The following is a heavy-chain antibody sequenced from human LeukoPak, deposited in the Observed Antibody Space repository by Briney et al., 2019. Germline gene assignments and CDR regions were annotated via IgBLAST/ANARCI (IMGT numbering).Heavy chain of an antibody. CDR1: GFTLSSYS. CDR3: ARLTWYYDFWSGYPYYYYYYMDV. Sequence: GGSLRLSCAASGFTLSSYSMNWVRQAPGKGLEWVSYISSSSSTIYYADSVKGRFTISRDNAKNSLYLQMNSLRAEDTAVYYCARLTWYYDFWSGYPYYYYYYMDVWGKGTTVTVSS. D-gene: IGHD3-3*01. V-gene: IGHV3-48*01. J-gene: IGHJ6*03. CDR2: ISSSSSTI.